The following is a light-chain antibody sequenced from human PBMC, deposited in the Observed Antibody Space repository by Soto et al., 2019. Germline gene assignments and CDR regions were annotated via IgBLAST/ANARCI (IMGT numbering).Light chain of an antibody. CDR3: QQRSNWPLT. CDR2: DTS. J-gene: IGKJ4*01. V-gene: IGKV3-11*01. CDR1: QSVSRY. Sequence: EIVLTQSPATLSFSPGERATLSCRASQSVSRYLAWYQQKPGQAPRLLIYDTSNRATGIPARFSGSGSGTDFTLTISGLEPEDFAVYYCQQRSNWPLTFGGGTKVEIK.